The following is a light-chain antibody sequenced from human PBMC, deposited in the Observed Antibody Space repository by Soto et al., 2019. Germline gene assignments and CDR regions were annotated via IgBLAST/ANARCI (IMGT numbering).Light chain of an antibody. CDR3: QQYKNWPL. J-gene: IGKJ5*01. CDR2: GAS. CDR1: QSVRSH. V-gene: IGKV3-15*01. Sequence: MTQAPAPLSLSPGERVTLSCRASQSVRSHLACYQQKPGQPPRLLIYGASTRATGIPARFSGSGFGTEFTLTISSLQSEDFAVYYCQQYKNWPLFGQGTRLEI.